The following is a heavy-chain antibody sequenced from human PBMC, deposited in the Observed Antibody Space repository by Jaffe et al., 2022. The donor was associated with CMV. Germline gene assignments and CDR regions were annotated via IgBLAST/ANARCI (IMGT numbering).Heavy chain of an antibody. V-gene: IGHV1-3*01. Sequence: QVQLVQSGAEVKKPGASVKVSCKASGYTFTSYAMHWVRQAPGQRLEWMGWINAGNGNTKYSQKFQGRVTITRDTSASTAYMELSSLRSEDTAVYYCARDRGYYALVDAFDIWGQGTMVTVSS. CDR3: ARDRGYYALVDAFDI. D-gene: IGHD3-22*01. CDR1: GYTFTSYA. CDR2: INAGNGNT. J-gene: IGHJ3*02.